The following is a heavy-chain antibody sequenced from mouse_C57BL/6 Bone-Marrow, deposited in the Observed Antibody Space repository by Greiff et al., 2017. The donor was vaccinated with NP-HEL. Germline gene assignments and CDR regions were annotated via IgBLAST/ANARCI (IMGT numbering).Heavy chain of an antibody. J-gene: IGHJ1*03. CDR3: ARVGSSHWYFDV. Sequence: VQLQESGAELVRPGTSVKVSCKASGYAFTNYLIEWVKQRPGQGLEWIGVINPGSGGTNYNEKFKGKATLTADKSSSTAYMQLSSLTSEDSAVYFCARVGSSHWYFDVWGTGTTVTVSS. V-gene: IGHV1-54*01. CDR1: GYAFTNYL. CDR2: INPGSGGT. D-gene: IGHD6-1*01.